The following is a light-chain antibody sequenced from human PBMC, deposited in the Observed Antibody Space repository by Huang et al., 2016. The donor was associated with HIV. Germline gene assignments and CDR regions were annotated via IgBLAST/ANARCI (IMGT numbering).Light chain of an antibody. J-gene: IGKJ3*01. CDR3: QQGTT. CDR2: QAS. CDR1: QSVGNS. Sequence: EIVLTQSPATLSLSPGERATLSCRASQSVGNSLAWYQQKPGQTPRLLIYQASDRASGIPARVGGSGSGADFTLTISSLEPEDFAVYYCQQGTTFGPGTRVDIK. V-gene: IGKV3-11*01.